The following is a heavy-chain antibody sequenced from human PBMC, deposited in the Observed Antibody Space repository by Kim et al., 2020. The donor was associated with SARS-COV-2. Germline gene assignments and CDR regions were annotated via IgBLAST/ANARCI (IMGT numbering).Heavy chain of an antibody. CDR2: IWYDGSHK. V-gene: IGHV3-33*01. J-gene: IGHJ4*02. Sequence: GGSLRLSCAASGFTFSSYGMHWVRQAPGKGLEWVAVIWYDGSHKYYADSVKGRFTISRDNSKNTLYLQMNSLRAEDTAVYYCARDKLVVGPRYYYDSSGYDGVFDYWGQGTLVTVSS. D-gene: IGHD3-22*01. CDR3: ARDKLVVGPRYYYDSSGYDGVFDY. CDR1: GFTFSSYG.